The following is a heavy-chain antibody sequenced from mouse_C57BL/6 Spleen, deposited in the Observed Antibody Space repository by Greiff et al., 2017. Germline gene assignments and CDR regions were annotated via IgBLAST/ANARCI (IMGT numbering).Heavy chain of an antibody. J-gene: IGHJ4*01. CDR1: GYTFTDYN. Sequence: DVQLQESGPELVKPGASVKMSCKASGYTFTDYNMHWVKQSHGKSLEWIGYINPNNGGTSYNQKFKGKATLTVNKSSSTAYMELRSLTSEDSAVYYCARSAYDYLYYYAMDYWGQGTSVTVSS. V-gene: IGHV1-22*01. CDR2: INPNNGGT. D-gene: IGHD2-4*01. CDR3: ARSAYDYLYYYAMDY.